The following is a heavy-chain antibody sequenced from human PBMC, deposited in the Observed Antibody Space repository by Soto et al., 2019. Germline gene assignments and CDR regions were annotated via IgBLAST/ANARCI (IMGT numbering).Heavy chain of an antibody. CDR1: GGSISSGGYY. CDR3: AREVTEWELRGMDV. CDR2: IYYSGST. J-gene: IGHJ6*02. Sequence: SETLSLTCTVSGGSISSGGYYWSWIRQHPGKGLEWIGYIYYSGSTYYNPSLKSRVTISVDTSKNQFSLKLSAVTAADTAVYYCAREVTEWELRGMDVWGQGTTVTVSS. V-gene: IGHV4-31*03. D-gene: IGHD1-26*01.